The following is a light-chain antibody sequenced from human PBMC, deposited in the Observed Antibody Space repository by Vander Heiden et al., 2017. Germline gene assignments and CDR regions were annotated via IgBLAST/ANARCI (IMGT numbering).Light chain of an antibody. Sequence: EIMLTQYPATLSLSPGARATIYCRASQSVNIFLAWYQQKSGQAPRLLIFNASNRATGIPARFSGSGSGTDFTLTISSLDPEDFAVYYCQQRSDWPITFGQGTRLEIK. V-gene: IGKV3-11*01. CDR2: NAS. CDR3: QQRSDWPIT. CDR1: QSVNIF. J-gene: IGKJ5*01.